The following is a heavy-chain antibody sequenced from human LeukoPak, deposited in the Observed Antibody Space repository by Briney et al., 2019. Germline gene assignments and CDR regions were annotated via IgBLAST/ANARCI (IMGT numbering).Heavy chain of an antibody. D-gene: IGHD5-24*01. V-gene: IGHV4-59*01. J-gene: IGHJ4*02. Sequence: SETLSLTCTVSGGSISSYYWNWIRQPPGKGVKWIGYIYYSGTTNYNPPLKSRVTISVDTSKNQFSPKLSSVTAADTAVYYCARFPQGGYNYFDYWGQGTLVTVSS. CDR3: ARFPQGGYNYFDY. CDR2: IYYSGTT. CDR1: GGSISSYY.